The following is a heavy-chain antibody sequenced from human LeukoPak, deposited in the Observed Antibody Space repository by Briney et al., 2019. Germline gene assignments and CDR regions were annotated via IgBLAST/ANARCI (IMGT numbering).Heavy chain of an antibody. CDR1: GSSISSGYY. V-gene: IGHV4-38-2*01. CDR3: ARQTTVARCFDP. Sequence: PSETLSLACAVSGSSISSGYYWGWIRQPPGKGLEWIGSIYHSGSTYYNPSLKSRVTISVDTSKNQFSLKLSSVTAADTAVYYCARQTTVARCFDPWGQGTLVTVS. J-gene: IGHJ5*02. CDR2: IYHSGST. D-gene: IGHD4-23*01.